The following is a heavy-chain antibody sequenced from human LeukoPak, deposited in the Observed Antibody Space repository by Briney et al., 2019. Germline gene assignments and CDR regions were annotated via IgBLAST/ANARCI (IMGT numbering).Heavy chain of an antibody. Sequence: RGSLTLSCSASGFSFSNYGMAWVRQAPGEGLDFVSAVNGGGDVTFYADSVKGRFTMSRDNSKNTLYLQMNSLRAEDTAVYYCAKEKGNGLPFDYWGQGTLITVSS. CDR1: GFSFSNYG. CDR2: VNGGGDVT. J-gene: IGHJ4*02. D-gene: IGHD2-8*01. CDR3: AKEKGNGLPFDY. V-gene: IGHV3-23*01.